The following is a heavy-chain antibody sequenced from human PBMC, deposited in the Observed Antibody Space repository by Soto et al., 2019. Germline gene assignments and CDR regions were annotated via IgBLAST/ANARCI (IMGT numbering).Heavy chain of an antibody. CDR1: GYTFTSYG. V-gene: IGHV1-18*04. CDR3: ARQGYYDSSGYPLRWFDP. CDR2: ISAYNGNT. J-gene: IGHJ5*02. Sequence: QVQLVQSGAELKKPGASVKVSCKASGYTFTSYGISWVRQAPGQGLEWMGWISAYNGNTNYAQKLQDRVTMTTDTSTSTAYMELRSLRSDDTAVYYCARQGYYDSSGYPLRWFDPWGQGTLVTVSS. D-gene: IGHD3-22*01.